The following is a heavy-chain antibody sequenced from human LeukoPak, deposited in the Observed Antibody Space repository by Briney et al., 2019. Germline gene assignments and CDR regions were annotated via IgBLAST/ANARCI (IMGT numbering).Heavy chain of an antibody. Sequence: SETLSLTCTVSGGSISSGSYYWSWIRQPAGTGLEWIGRIYTSGSTNYNPSLKSRVTISVDTSKNQFSLKLSSVTAADTAVYYCAREEDVLLWFGESYNWFDPWGQGTLVTVSS. CDR1: GGSISSGSYY. V-gene: IGHV4-61*02. CDR2: IYTSGST. D-gene: IGHD3-10*01. J-gene: IGHJ5*02. CDR3: AREEDVLLWFGESYNWFDP.